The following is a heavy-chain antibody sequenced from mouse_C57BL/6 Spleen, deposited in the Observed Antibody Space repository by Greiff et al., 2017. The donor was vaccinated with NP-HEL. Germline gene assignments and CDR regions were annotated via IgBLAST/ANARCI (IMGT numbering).Heavy chain of an antibody. CDR3: ARTRDIYYDYDVGFAY. V-gene: IGHV1-53*01. D-gene: IGHD2-4*01. CDR1: GYTFTSYW. CDR2: INPSNGGT. Sequence: VQLQQSGTELVKPGASVKLSCKASGYTFTSYWMHWVKQRPGQGLEWIGNINPSNGGTNYNEKFKSKATLTVDKSSSTAYMQLSSLTSEDSAVYYCARTRDIYYDYDVGFAYWGQGTLVTVSA. J-gene: IGHJ3*01.